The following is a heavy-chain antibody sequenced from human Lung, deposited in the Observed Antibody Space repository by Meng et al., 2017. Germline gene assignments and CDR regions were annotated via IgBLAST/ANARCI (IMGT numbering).Heavy chain of an antibody. V-gene: IGHV3-30*01. CDR3: ARDKPPDDV. J-gene: IGHJ2*01. CDR2: MSFDGAQI. Sequence: QGELVGSGGGVVQPGGSLRVSCAASGFTFNTYAMHWVRQAPGKGLEWVSLMSFDGAQIYYSDSVRGRFTISRDNSKNTLYLQMNSLRAEDTAVYYCARDKPPDDVWGRGTLVTVSS. CDR1: GFTFNTYA.